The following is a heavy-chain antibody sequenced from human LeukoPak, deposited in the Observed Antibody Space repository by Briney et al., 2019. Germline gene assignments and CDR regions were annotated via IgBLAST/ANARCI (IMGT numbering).Heavy chain of an antibody. J-gene: IGHJ6*02. V-gene: IGHV3-30*18. CDR2: ISYDGSDK. D-gene: IGHD2-2*01. CDR3: AKDLRYCSGTSCYEASGMDV. CDR1: GFTFSSYG. Sequence: PGGSLRLSGAASGFTFSSYGMHWVRQAPGKGLEWVAAISYDGSDKYYADSVKGRFTISKDNSKNTLSLQMNSLRAEDTAVFFCAKDLRYCSGTSCYEASGMDVWGQGTTVTVSS.